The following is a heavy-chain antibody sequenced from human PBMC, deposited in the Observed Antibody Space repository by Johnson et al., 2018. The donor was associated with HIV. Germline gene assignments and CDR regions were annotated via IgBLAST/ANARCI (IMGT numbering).Heavy chain of an antibody. J-gene: IGHJ3*02. CDR2: ISYDGSNK. CDR1: GFTFSSYA. V-gene: IGHV3-30-3*01. Sequence: VQLVESGGGLVKPGGSLRLSCAASGFTFSSYAMHWVRQAPGKGLEWVAVISYDGSNKYYADSVKGRFTISRDNSKNTLYLQMNSLRAEDTAVYYCARTQRVTMIVVSLGAFDIWGQGTMVTVSS. D-gene: IGHD3-22*01. CDR3: ARTQRVTMIVVSLGAFDI.